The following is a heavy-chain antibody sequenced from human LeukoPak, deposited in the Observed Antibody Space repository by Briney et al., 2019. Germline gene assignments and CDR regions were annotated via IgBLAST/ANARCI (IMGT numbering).Heavy chain of an antibody. CDR2: ISAYNGNT. V-gene: IGHV1-18*01. Sequence: EASVKVSCKASGYTFTSYGISWVRQAPGQGLEWMGWISAYNGNTHYVQKLQGRVTMTTDTSTSTVYMELRSLRSDDTAVYYCARGSPPRRDYDSRGYYSYYFDYWGQGTLVTVSS. CDR1: GYTFTSYG. D-gene: IGHD3-22*01. CDR3: ARGSPPRRDYDSRGYYSYYFDY. J-gene: IGHJ4*02.